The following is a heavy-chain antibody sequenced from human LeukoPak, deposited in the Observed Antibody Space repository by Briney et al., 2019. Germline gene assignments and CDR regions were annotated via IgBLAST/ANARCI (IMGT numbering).Heavy chain of an antibody. D-gene: IGHD6-13*01. CDR1: GGSISSSSYY. CDR3: AGSRSGYYYYYMDV. CDR2: IYYSGST. J-gene: IGHJ6*03. V-gene: IGHV4-39*07. Sequence: PSETLSLTCTDSGGSISSSSYYWGWIRQPPGKGLEWIGSIYYSGSTYYNPSLKSRVTISVDTSKNQFSLKLSSVTAADTAVYYCAGSRSGYYYYYMDVWGKGTTVTVSS.